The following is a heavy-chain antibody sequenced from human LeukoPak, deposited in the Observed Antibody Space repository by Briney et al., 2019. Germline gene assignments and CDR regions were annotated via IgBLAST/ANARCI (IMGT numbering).Heavy chain of an antibody. CDR2: ISYDGSNK. D-gene: IGHD1-26*01. J-gene: IGHJ4*02. V-gene: IGHV3-30*03. CDR1: GFTFSNYG. CDR3: AREIAVKYSGSTNYFLDY. Sequence: GGSLRLSCAASGFTFSNYGMHWVRQAPGKGLEWVAVISYDGSNKYYADSVKGRFTISRDNSKNTLYLQMNSLRAEDTAVYYCAREIAVKYSGSTNYFLDYWGQGTLVTVSS.